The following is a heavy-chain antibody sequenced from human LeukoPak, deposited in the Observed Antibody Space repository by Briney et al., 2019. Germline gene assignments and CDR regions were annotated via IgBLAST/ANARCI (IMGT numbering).Heavy chain of an antibody. V-gene: IGHV3-48*03. CDR2: ISSSGSTI. CDR1: GFTFSSYE. D-gene: IGHD3-10*01. CDR3: AKDRPGFDGGINAFDL. J-gene: IGHJ3*01. Sequence: GGSLRLSCAASGFTFSSYEMNWVRQAPGKGLEWVSYISSSGSTIYYADSVKGRLTISRDNSKNTLYLQMNSLRAADTAIYYCAKDRPGFDGGINAFDLWGQGTMVTVSS.